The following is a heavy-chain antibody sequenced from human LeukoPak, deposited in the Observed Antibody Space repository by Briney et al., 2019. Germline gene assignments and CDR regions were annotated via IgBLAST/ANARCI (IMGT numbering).Heavy chain of an antibody. CDR2: IIPMLGTA. CDR3: ATAGKPPLDPSIFDY. V-gene: IGHV1-69*13. D-gene: IGHD2/OR15-2a*01. CDR1: GGLFYNFA. J-gene: IGHJ4*02. Sequence: RWASVKVSCKASGGLFYNFAISWVRQAPGQGLEWMGGIIPMLGTAVYAEKFQGSVTITADESTKTTYMELSNLRSEDTAVYYCATAGKPPLDPSIFDYWGQGTLVTVSS.